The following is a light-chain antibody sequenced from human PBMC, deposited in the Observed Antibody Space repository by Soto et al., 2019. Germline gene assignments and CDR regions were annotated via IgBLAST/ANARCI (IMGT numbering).Light chain of an antibody. CDR2: WAS. Sequence: MVMTQSPDSLAVSLGERATINCKSSQSVLYNSNNKNYLVWYQQKTGQPPKLLIYWASTRESGVPDRFSCSGSGTDVTLTISSLEPEEFAVYDCQQRSNWPPTFGQGTRLELK. J-gene: IGKJ5*01. V-gene: IGKV4-1*01. CDR1: QSVLYNSNNKNY. CDR3: QQRSNWPPT.